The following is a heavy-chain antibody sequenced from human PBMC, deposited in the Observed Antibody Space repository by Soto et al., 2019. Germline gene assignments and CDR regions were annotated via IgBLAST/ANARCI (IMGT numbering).Heavy chain of an antibody. Sequence: SETLSLTCTVSGGSISSGDYHWSWIRQPPGKGLEWIGYIYYSGSTYYNPSLKSRVTISVDASKNQFSLKLSSVTAADTAVYYCARGVPYYDFWSGYSNLPPLNWFDPWGQGTLVTVSS. V-gene: IGHV4-30-4*01. CDR3: ARGVPYYDFWSGYSNLPPLNWFDP. CDR2: IYYSGST. CDR1: GGSISSGDYH. D-gene: IGHD3-3*01. J-gene: IGHJ5*02.